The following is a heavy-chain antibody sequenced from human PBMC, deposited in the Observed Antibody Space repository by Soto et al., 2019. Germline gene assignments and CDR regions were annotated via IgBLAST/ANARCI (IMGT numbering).Heavy chain of an antibody. CDR1: GGTFSSYA. CDR3: AREDVLTRVGYGAFDI. CDR2: IIPIFGTA. J-gene: IGHJ3*02. V-gene: IGHV1-69*05. D-gene: IGHD5-12*01. Sequence: ASVKVSCKASGGTFSSYAISWVRQAPGQGLEWMGGIIPIFGTANYAQKFQGRVTITTDESTSTAYMELSSLRSEDTAVYYCTAREDVLTRVGYGAFDIWGQGTMVTVSS.